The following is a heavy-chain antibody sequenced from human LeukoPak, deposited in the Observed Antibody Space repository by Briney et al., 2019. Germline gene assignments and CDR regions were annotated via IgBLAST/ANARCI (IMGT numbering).Heavy chain of an antibody. D-gene: IGHD1-1*01. J-gene: IGHJ4*02. CDR1: GGTFSSYA. V-gene: IGHV1-69*13. CDR3: ARAPQLGLGGHFDY. Sequence: GASVKVSCKASGGTFSSYAISWVRQAPGQGLEWMGGIIPIFGTANYAQKFQGRVTITADESTSTAYMELSSLRSEDTAVYYCARAPQLGLGGHFDYWGQGTLVTVSS. CDR2: IIPIFGTA.